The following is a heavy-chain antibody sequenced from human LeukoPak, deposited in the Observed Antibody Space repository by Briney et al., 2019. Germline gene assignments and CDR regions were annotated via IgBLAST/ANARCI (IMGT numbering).Heavy chain of an antibody. CDR1: GFTFSSYA. CDR3: AKGPTIFGVVILGEYYFDY. V-gene: IGHV3-23*01. Sequence: QAGGSLRLSCAASGFTFSSYAMSWVRQAPGKGLEWVSAVSGSGDSTYYADSVRGRFAISRDNSRNTLYLQMNSLRAEDTAVYYCAKGPTIFGVVILGEYYFDYWGQGNLVTVSS. J-gene: IGHJ4*02. D-gene: IGHD3-3*01. CDR2: VSGSGDST.